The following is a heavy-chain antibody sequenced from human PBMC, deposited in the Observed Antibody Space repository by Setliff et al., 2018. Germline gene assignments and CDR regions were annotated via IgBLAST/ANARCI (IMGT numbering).Heavy chain of an antibody. CDR3: ARVGDYMGYYYNYYMDV. D-gene: IGHD3-10*01. V-gene: IGHV5-51*01. Sequence: GESLKISCQGSGYSFSTYWIAWVRQMPGKGLEWMGIIFPGDSVTRYSPPFQGQVTFSADKSINTAYLQWNSLKASDTAVYFCARVGDYMGYYYNYYMDVWANWATVTVSS. J-gene: IGHJ6*03. CDR1: GYSFSTYW. CDR2: IFPGDSVT.